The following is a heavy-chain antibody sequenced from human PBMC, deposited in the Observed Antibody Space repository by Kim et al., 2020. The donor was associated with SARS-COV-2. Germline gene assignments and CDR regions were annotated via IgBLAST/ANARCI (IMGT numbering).Heavy chain of an antibody. CDR1: GFTFGDYG. Sequence: GGSLRLSCAASGFTFGDYGMSWVRQAPGKGLEWVSGINWNGGSTGYADSVKGRFTISRDNAKNSLYLQMNSLRAEDTALYYCARGRKQWLTYYYYYSMDVWGQGTSDTVSS. CDR3: ARGRKQWLTYYYYYSMDV. V-gene: IGHV3-20*04. CDR2: INWNGGST. D-gene: IGHD6-19*01. J-gene: IGHJ6*02.